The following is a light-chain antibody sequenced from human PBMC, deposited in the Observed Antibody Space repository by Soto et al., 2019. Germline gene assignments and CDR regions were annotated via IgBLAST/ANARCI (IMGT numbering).Light chain of an antibody. Sequence: QSALTQPASVSGSPGQSITISCTGTSSDVGSYNLVSWHQQHPGKAPKLMIYEVSKRPSGISNRFSASKSANTASLTISGLQAEDEADYYCCSYAGDSTLLFGGGTKLTVL. V-gene: IGLV2-23*01. J-gene: IGLJ2*01. CDR3: CSYAGDSTLL. CDR1: SSDVGSYNL. CDR2: EVS.